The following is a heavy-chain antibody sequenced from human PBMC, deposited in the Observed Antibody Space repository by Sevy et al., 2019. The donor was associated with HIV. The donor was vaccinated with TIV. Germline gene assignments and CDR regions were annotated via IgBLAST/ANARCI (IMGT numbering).Heavy chain of an antibody. CDR1: EFTFSRYC. Sequence: GGSLRLSCTASEFTFSRYCMSWIRRAPGKGLEWVATIRQDGSDKYYVDSVKGRFTISRENAGNSLYLQMNSVRAGDTAVYYCARFRAGTFDYWGQGVGTFDYWGQGALVTVSS. CDR3: ARFRAGTFDYWGQGVGTFDY. J-gene: IGHJ4*02. CDR2: IRQDGSDK. V-gene: IGHV3-7*03. D-gene: IGHD3-9*01.